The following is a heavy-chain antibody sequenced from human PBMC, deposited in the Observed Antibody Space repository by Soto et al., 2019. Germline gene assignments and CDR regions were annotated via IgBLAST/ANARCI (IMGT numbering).Heavy chain of an antibody. CDR2: ISAHNGNT. CDR3: ARDIVVVPAASLSYGMDV. V-gene: IGHV1-18*01. Sequence: QVQLVQSGAEVKKPGASVKVSCKASGYTFTSYGISWVRQAPGQGLEWMGWISAHNGNTNYAQKLQGRVTMTTDTSTSTAYMELRSLRSDDTAVYYCARDIVVVPAASLSYGMDVWGQGTTVTVSS. CDR1: GYTFTSYG. D-gene: IGHD2-2*01. J-gene: IGHJ6*02.